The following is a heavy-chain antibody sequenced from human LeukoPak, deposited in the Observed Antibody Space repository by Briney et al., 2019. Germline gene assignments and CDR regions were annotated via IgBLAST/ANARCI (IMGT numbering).Heavy chain of an antibody. D-gene: IGHD3-3*01. CDR1: GFTFSSYA. J-gene: IGHJ4*02. V-gene: IGHV3-23*01. CDR3: AKDMIRLLEWSPGFDS. CDR2: ISGSGDST. Sequence: GGSLRLSCAASGFTFSSYAMSWVRQAPGKGLEWVSAISGSGDSTSYADSVEGRFTVSRDNSKKTLYLQMNSLRAADTAIYYCAKDMIRLLEWSPGFDSWGQGTRVTVSS.